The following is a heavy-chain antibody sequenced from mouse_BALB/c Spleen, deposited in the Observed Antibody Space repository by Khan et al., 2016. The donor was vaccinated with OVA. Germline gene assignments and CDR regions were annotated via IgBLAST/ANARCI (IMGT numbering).Heavy chain of an antibody. CDR3: ARDGSRYNNPMDY. J-gene: IGHJ4*01. V-gene: IGHV3-2*02. CDR1: GYSITSDYA. D-gene: IGHD2-3*01. Sequence: EVQLVESGPGLVKPSQSLSLTCTVTGYSITSDYAWYWIRQSPGNKLEWMGFISASGSTNYNPALKSRISITRDTSKNQFFLQLNTVKTDDTATYYCARDGSRYNNPMDYWGQGTSVTVSS. CDR2: ISASGST.